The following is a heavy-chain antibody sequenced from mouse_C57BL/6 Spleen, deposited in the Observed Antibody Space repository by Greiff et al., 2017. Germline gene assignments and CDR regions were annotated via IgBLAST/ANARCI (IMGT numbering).Heavy chain of an antibody. V-gene: IGHV14-4*01. D-gene: IGHD2-2*01. CDR2: IDPENGNT. Sequence: EVQLQQSGAELVRPGASVKLSCTASGFNIKDDYMHWVKQRPEQGLVWIGWIDPENGNTAYASKVNGKATITADTSSNTAYLQRSGLTSEDTAVYYCTTRRVLSTMVTTDYWGQGTTLTVSS. CDR3: TTRRVLSTMVTTDY. J-gene: IGHJ2*01. CDR1: GFNIKDDY.